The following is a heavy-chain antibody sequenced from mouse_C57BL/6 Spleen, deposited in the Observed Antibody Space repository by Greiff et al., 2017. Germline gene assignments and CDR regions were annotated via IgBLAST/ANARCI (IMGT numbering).Heavy chain of an antibody. Sequence: QVQLQQSGAELVRPGTSVKMSCKASGYSFTNYWIGWAKQRPGHGLEWIGDIYPGGGYTNYNEKFKGKATLTADKSSSTAYMQVSSLPSDVSAIYYCARCYGSSYAMDYWGQGTSVTVSS. J-gene: IGHJ4*01. CDR1: GYSFTNYW. CDR2: IYPGGGYT. CDR3: ARCYGSSYAMDY. D-gene: IGHD1-1*01. V-gene: IGHV1-63*01.